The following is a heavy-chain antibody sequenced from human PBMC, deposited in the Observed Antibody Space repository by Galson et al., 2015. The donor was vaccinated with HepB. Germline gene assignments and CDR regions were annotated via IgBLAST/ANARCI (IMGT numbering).Heavy chain of an antibody. CDR3: ARDFLLERASDY. D-gene: IGHD1-1*01. Sequence: SLRLSCAASGFTFSSYSMNWVRQAPGKGLEWVSSISSSSSYIYYADSVKGRFTISRDNAKNSLYLQMNSLRAEDTAVYYCARDFLLERASDYWGQGTLVTVSS. CDR2: ISSSSSYI. CDR1: GFTFSSYS. V-gene: IGHV3-21*01. J-gene: IGHJ4*02.